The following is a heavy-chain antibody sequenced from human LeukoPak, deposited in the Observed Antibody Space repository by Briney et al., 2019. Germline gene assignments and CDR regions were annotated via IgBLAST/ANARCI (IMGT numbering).Heavy chain of an antibody. D-gene: IGHD2-2*01. Sequence: GESLKISCEASGYIFTNYWIGWVRQMPGRGLEWMGIIYPGDSDTRYNPSFQGQVTISVDKSVATAYLQWNNLKAPDTAMFYCVRQYCDGTSCSHFDYWGQGTLVTVSS. CDR2: IYPGDSDT. J-gene: IGHJ4*02. CDR1: GYIFTNYW. CDR3: VRQYCDGTSCSHFDY. V-gene: IGHV5-51*01.